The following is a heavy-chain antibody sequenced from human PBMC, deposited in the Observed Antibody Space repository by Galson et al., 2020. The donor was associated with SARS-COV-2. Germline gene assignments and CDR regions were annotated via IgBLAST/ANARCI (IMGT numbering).Heavy chain of an antibody. CDR3: ARDRNSLWGMGYFDY. J-gene: IGHJ4*02. CDR2: IKQDGSEK. V-gene: IGHV3-7*01. CDR1: GFTFSSYW. Sequence: GGSLRLSCAASGFTFSSYWMSWVRQAPGKGLEWVANIKQDGSEKYYVDSVKGRFTISRDNAKNSLYLQMNSLRAEDTAVYYCARDRNSLWGMGYFDYWGQGTLVTVSS. D-gene: IGHD7-27*01.